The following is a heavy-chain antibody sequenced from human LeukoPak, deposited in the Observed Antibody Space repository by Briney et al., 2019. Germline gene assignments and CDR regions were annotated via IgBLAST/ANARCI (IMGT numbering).Heavy chain of an antibody. CDR3: ASAVRQQQP. V-gene: IGHV3-7*01. CDR1: GFTFSSYW. D-gene: IGHD6-13*01. Sequence: GGSLRLSCAASGFTFSSYWMNWVRQAPGKGLEWVANIKQDGSERYYVDSVKGRFTISRDNAKNSLYLQMNSLRVEDTAVYYCASAVRQQQPWGQGTLVTVPS. J-gene: IGHJ5*02. CDR2: IKQDGSER.